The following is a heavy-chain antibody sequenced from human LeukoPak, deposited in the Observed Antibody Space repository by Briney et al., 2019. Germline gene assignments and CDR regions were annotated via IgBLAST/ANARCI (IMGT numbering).Heavy chain of an antibody. D-gene: IGHD3-3*01. Sequence: SETLSLTCAVSGGSISSGGYSWSWIRQPPGKGLEWIGYIYYSGSTYYNPSLKSRVTISVDTSKNQFSLKLSSVTAADTAVYYCARGYYDFWSGYSHSPRFDPWGQGTLVTVSS. V-gene: IGHV4-30-4*07. CDR3: ARGYYDFWSGYSHSPRFDP. CDR2: IYYSGST. J-gene: IGHJ5*02. CDR1: GGSISSGGYS.